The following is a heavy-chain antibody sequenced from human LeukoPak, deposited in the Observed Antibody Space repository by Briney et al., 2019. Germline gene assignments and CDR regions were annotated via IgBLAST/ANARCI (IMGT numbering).Heavy chain of an antibody. CDR1: GFSYG. J-gene: IGHJ4*01. Sequence: GGSLRLSCAASGFSYGVSWLRQAPGKGLEWVAFIRYDGSNKYYADSVKGRFTISRDNSKNTMYLQMNSLRAEDTAVYYCAGSFGDVKNFWGQGTLVTVSS. D-gene: IGHD3-10*01. V-gene: IGHV3-30*02. CDR2: IRYDGSNK. CDR3: AGSFGDVKNF.